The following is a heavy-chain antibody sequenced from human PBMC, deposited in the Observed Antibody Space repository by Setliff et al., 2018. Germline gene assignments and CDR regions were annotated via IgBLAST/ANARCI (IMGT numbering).Heavy chain of an antibody. J-gene: IGHJ4*02. CDR1: GFTFDDYA. CDR2: IRSKPYGGTT. Sequence: GGSLRLSCTASGFTFDDYAVSWVRQAPGKGLEWVGFIRSKPYGGTTEYVASVKGRFTVSRDASRNTLFVEMNTLRSEDTAVYYCAKEPLEYCGGDCNTFEHWGQGTLVTVSS. D-gene: IGHD2-21*02. V-gene: IGHV3-49*04. CDR3: AKEPLEYCGGDCNTFEH.